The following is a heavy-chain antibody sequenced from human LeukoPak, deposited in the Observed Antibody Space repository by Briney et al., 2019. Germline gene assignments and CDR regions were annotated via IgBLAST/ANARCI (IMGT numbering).Heavy chain of an antibody. CDR1: GFAFSTAW. V-gene: IGHV3-15*06. D-gene: IGHD3-22*01. CDR3: SPDLSMILTRIMIDY. Sequence: PGGSLRLSCAASGFAFSTAWMNWFRQAPGKGLEWVGRIRSEGDGGTATYAAPVRDRFTISRDDSKNTLYLQMNGLKTEDTAVYYCSPDLSMILTRIMIDYWGQGTLVTVSS. J-gene: IGHJ4*02. CDR2: IRSEGDGGTA.